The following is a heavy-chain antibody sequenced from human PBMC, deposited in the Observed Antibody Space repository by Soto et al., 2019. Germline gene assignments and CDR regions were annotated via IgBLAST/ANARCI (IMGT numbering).Heavy chain of an antibody. V-gene: IGHV3-7*05. CDR3: AKDSTPPKPTPDIVVVPVADAFDI. Sequence: GGSLRLCCAASGFTFNTYWMTWVRQAPGKGLEWVANIKQDGSETYYVDSVKGRFTISRDNAKNSLYLQMNSLRAEDTAVYYCAKDSTPPKPTPDIVVVPVADAFDIWGQGTMVTVS. CDR2: IKQDGSET. D-gene: IGHD2-2*01. J-gene: IGHJ3*02. CDR1: GFTFNTYW.